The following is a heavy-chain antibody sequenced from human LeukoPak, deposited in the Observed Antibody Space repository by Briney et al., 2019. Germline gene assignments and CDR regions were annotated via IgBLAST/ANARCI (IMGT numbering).Heavy chain of an antibody. CDR3: AKEATPGGSRPPFDY. CDR1: GFTFSDYW. V-gene: IGHV3-23*01. D-gene: IGHD2-15*01. Sequence: GGSLRLSCVASGFTFSDYWMSWVRQAPGKGLEWVSAISGSGGSTYYADSVKGRFTISRDNSKNALYLQMNSLRAEDTAVYYCAKEATPGGSRPPFDYWGQGTLVTVSS. CDR2: ISGSGGST. J-gene: IGHJ4*02.